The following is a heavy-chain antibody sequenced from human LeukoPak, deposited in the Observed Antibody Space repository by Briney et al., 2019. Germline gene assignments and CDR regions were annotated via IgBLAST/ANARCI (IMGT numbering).Heavy chain of an antibody. Sequence: GGSLRLSCAASGFTFSSYAMSWVRQAPGKGLEWVSAISGSGGSTYYADSVKGRFTISRDNSKNTLYLQMNSLRAEATAVYYCAKAGGYCSSTSCYYYFDYWGQGTLVTVSS. J-gene: IGHJ4*02. V-gene: IGHV3-23*01. CDR2: ISGSGGST. D-gene: IGHD2-2*01. CDR1: GFTFSSYA. CDR3: AKAGGYCSSTSCYYYFDY.